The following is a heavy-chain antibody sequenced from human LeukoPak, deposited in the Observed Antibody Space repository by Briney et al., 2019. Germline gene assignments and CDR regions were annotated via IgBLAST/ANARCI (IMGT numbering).Heavy chain of an antibody. CDR1: GYRFISNY. CDR2: MHPGNGNT. CDR3: AREGSYCVGGDCYSFDF. Sequence: GASVKVSCKASGYRFISNYIQWVRQAPGLGPEWMGWMHPGNGNTRYAEKLQGRVTMTRDTSINTAYMDLSSLRSDDTAVYYCAREGSYCVGGDCYSFDFWGQGTLITVSS. J-gene: IGHJ4*02. V-gene: IGHV1-2*02. D-gene: IGHD2-21*02.